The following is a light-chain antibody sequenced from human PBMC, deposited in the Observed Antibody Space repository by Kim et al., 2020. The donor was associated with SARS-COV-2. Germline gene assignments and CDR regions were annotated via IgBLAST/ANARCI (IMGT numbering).Light chain of an antibody. J-gene: IGKJ1*01. V-gene: IGKV2D-29*01. Sequence: DIMMTQSPVSLPVTLGQPASISCRSSQSLPHRDGNTYLYWYLQRPGQPPRRLISEVSNRFSGVPDRFSGSGSGTDFTLRISRVEAEDVGVYYCMQGILLPTCSEGTKVDIK. CDR2: EVS. CDR3: MQGILLPT. CDR1: QSLPHRDGNTY.